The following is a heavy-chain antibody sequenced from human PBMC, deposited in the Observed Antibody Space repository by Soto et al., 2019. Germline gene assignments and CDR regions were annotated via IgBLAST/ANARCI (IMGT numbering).Heavy chain of an antibody. CDR1: GFTFSSYG. V-gene: IGHV3-33*01. CDR3: ASLPGGSGSYYKRVAFDI. Sequence: GGSLRLSCAASGFTFSSYGMHWVRQAPGKGLEWVAVIWYDGSNKYYADSVKGRFTISRDNSKNTLYLQMNSLRAEDTAVYYCASLPGGSGSYYKRVAFDIWGQGTMVTVSS. J-gene: IGHJ3*02. D-gene: IGHD3-10*01. CDR2: IWYDGSNK.